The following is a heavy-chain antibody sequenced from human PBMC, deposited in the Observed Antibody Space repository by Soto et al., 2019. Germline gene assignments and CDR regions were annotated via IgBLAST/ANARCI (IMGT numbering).Heavy chain of an antibody. D-gene: IGHD2-21*01. CDR3: AKDRPRLTQNCRDVY. J-gene: IGHJ4*02. CDR1: GYTFTDHG. Sequence: QIQLVQSGAEVKKPGASVKVSCKASGYTFTDHGISWVRQAPGQGFEWMGWISAYNDYTAYAQKFQGRVTMTTDKYTNTAYMELRSLTSDDTAVYYCAKDRPRLTQNCRDVYWGQGTLVTVSS. CDR2: ISAYNDYT. V-gene: IGHV1-18*01.